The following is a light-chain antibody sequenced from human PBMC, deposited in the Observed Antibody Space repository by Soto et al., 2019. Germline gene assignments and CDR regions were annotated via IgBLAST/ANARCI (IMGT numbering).Light chain of an antibody. CDR1: QSVSSN. J-gene: IGKJ1*01. CDR2: GAS. Sequence: LMTQSPSTLSVSPGERATLSCRASQSVSSNLAWYQQKPGQAPRLLIYGASTRATGIPARFSGSGSGTEFTLTISSLQSEDFALYYCQQYNNWPRTFGQGTKVDIK. CDR3: QQYNNWPRT. V-gene: IGKV3-15*01.